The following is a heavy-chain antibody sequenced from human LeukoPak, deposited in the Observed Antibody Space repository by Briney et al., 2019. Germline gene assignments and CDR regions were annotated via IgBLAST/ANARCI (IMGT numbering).Heavy chain of an antibody. V-gene: IGHV1-24*01. CDR2: FDPEDGET. Sequence: ASVKVSCKASGYTFNNYYIHWVRQAPGKGLEWMGGFDPEDGETIYAQKFQGRVTMTEDTSTDTAYMELSSLRSEDTAVYYCATVLLRVRGSFYFDYWGQGTLVTVSS. CDR3: ATVLLRVRGSFYFDY. CDR1: GYTFNNYY. J-gene: IGHJ4*02. D-gene: IGHD3-10*01.